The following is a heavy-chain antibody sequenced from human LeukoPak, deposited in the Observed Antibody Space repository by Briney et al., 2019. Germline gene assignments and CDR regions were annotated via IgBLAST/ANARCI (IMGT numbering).Heavy chain of an antibody. J-gene: IGHJ6*03. D-gene: IGHD3-10*01. Sequence: SETLSLTCGVSGYSISSAYSWGWIRQPPGKGLEWIGSISHSGSTYYNPSLKSRVSMSVDTSKNQFSLRLTSLTAAGTAVYYCAKEVRPTLDYYYYYMDVWGKGTTVTVSS. V-gene: IGHV4-38-2*02. CDR3: AKEVRPTLDYYYYYMDV. CDR2: ISHSGST. CDR1: GYSISSAYS.